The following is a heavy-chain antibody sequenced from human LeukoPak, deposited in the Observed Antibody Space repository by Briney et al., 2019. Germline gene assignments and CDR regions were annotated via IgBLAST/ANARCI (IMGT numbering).Heavy chain of an antibody. CDR2: IYYSGST. D-gene: IGHD3-10*01. Sequence: PSETLSLTCTVSGGSISSYYWSWIRQPPGKGLEWIGYIYYSGSTNYNPSLKSRVTISVDTSKNQFSLKLSSVTAADTAVYYCARHRGVRGIDYWGQGTLVTVSP. CDR3: ARHRGVRGIDY. V-gene: IGHV4-59*08. J-gene: IGHJ4*02. CDR1: GGSISSYY.